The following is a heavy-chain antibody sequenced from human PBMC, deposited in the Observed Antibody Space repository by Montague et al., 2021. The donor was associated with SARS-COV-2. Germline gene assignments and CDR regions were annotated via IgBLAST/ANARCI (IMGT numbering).Heavy chain of an antibody. CDR3: ARGSGLAVIFDFYYYGMDV. Sequence: SETLSLTCAVYGGSFSGYYWTWIRQPPGKGLGWIGENNYSGSTNYNPSLKSRVTMSVDMSKNQFSLKLRSVTAADTAVYYCARGSGLAVIFDFYYYGMDVWGQGTMVTVSS. J-gene: IGHJ6*02. V-gene: IGHV4-34*01. D-gene: IGHD3-3*02. CDR2: NNYSGST. CDR1: GGSFSGYY.